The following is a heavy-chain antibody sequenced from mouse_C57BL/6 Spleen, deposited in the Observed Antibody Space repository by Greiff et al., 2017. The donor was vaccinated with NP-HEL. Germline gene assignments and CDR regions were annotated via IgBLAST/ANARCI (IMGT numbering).Heavy chain of an antibody. J-gene: IGHJ3*01. V-gene: IGHV1-72*01. CDR1: GYTFTSYW. Sequence: QVQLQQPGAELVKPGASVKLSCKASGYTFTSYWMHWVKQRPGRGLEWIGRIDPNSGGTKYNEKFKSKATLTVDKPSSTAYMQLSSLTSEDSAVYYGSRGYGSSYLAWFAYWGQGTLVTVSA. CDR2: IDPNSGGT. CDR3: SRGYGSSYLAWFAY. D-gene: IGHD1-1*01.